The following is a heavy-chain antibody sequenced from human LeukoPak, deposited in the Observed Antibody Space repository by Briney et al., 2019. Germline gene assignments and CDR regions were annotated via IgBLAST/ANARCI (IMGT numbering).Heavy chain of an antibody. CDR1: GFTFSSDW. D-gene: IGHD6-19*01. Sequence: GGSLRLSCAASGFTFSSDWMSWVRQAPGKGLEWVANIKQDGSEKYYVDSVKGRFTISRDNAKNSLYLQMNSLRAEDTAVYYCARASSGWSSLTFDYWGRGTLVTVSS. J-gene: IGHJ4*02. CDR3: ARASSGWSSLTFDY. V-gene: IGHV3-7*01. CDR2: IKQDGSEK.